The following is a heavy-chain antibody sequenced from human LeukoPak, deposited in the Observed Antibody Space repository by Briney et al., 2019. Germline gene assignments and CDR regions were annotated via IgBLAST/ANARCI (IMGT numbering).Heavy chain of an antibody. D-gene: IGHD2-15*01. CDR3: ARVRSTLLYYFDY. CDR2: INHSGST. CDR1: GGSFSGYY. V-gene: IGHV4-34*01. J-gene: IGHJ4*02. Sequence: PSETLSLTCAVYGGSFSGYYWSWIRQPPGKGLEWIGEINHSGSTNYNPSLKSRVTISVDTSKNQFSLKLSSVTAADTAVYYCARVRSTLLYYFDYWGQGTLVTVSS.